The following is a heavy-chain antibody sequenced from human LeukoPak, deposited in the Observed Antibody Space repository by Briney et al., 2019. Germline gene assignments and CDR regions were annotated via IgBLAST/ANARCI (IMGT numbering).Heavy chain of an antibody. J-gene: IGHJ3*02. Sequence: GGSLRLSCTASGFTVSSNYMSWVRQAPGEGLEWVSVIYSGGSTYYADSVKGRFTISRDNSKNTLYLQMNSLRAEDTAVYYCARARITMVRGVIMPPPDAFDIWGQGTMVTVSS. V-gene: IGHV3-66*01. D-gene: IGHD3-10*01. CDR2: IYSGGST. CDR1: GFTVSSNY. CDR3: ARARITMVRGVIMPPPDAFDI.